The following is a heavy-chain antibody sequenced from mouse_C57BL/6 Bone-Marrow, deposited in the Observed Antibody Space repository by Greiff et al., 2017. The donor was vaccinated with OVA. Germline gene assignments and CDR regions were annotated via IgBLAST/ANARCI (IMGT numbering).Heavy chain of an antibody. V-gene: IGHV1-4*01. Sequence: QVQLQESGAELARPGASVKMSCKASGYTFTSYTMHWVKQRPGQGLEWIGYINPSSGYTKYNQKFKDKATLTADKSSSTAYMQLSSLTSEDSAVYYCHNDYGISFDVWGTGTTVTVSA. CDR1: GYTFTSYT. J-gene: IGHJ1*03. CDR2: INPSSGYT. CDR3: HNDYGISFDV. D-gene: IGHD1-1*01.